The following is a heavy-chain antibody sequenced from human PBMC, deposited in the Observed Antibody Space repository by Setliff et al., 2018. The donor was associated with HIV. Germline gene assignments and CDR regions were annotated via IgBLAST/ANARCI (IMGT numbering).Heavy chain of an antibody. D-gene: IGHD2-2*01. CDR1: GYSFTNYW. CDR3: ARQPGRAAMGRENYYYYYMDV. J-gene: IGHJ6*03. V-gene: IGHV5-51*01. CDR2: IFPGDSDT. Sequence: PGESLKISCTGSGYSFTNYWIGWVRQMPGKGLEWMGIIFPGDSDTRYGPSFQGQVTISADTSISTAYLQWGSLKTSDTAMYYCARQPGRAAMGRENYYYYYMDVWGKGTTVTVSS.